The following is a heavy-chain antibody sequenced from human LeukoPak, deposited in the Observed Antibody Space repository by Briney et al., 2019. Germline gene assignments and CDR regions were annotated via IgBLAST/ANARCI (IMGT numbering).Heavy chain of an antibody. CDR1: GFTFSSYG. J-gene: IGHJ4*02. D-gene: IGHD5-18*01. Sequence: GGSLRLSCAASGFTFSSYGMHWVRQAPGKGLEWVAVIWYDGSNKYYADSVKGRFTISRDNSKNTLYLQMNSLRAEDTAVYYCARTGYSYGYYFDYWGQGTLVTVSS. V-gene: IGHV3-33*01. CDR2: IWYDGSNK. CDR3: ARTGYSYGYYFDY.